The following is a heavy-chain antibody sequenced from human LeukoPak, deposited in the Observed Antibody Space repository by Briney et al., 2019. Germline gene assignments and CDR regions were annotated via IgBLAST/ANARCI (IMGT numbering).Heavy chain of an antibody. CDR3: ARGPLYYDILTGYYNDY. Sequence: GGSLRLSCAASGFTFSSYSMNWVRQAPGKGLEWVSSISSSSSYIYYADSVKGRFTISRDNAKNSLYLQMNSLRAEDTAVYYCARGPLYYDILTGYYNDYWGQGTLVTVSS. CDR2: ISSSSSYI. D-gene: IGHD3-9*01. CDR1: GFTFSSYS. J-gene: IGHJ4*02. V-gene: IGHV3-21*04.